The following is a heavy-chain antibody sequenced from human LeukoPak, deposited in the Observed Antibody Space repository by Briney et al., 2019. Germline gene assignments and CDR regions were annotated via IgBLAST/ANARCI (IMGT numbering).Heavy chain of an antibody. D-gene: IGHD6-13*01. J-gene: IGHJ4*02. V-gene: IGHV3-30-3*01. CDR2: ISYDGSNK. CDR3: ARTLAAAGYPFDY. CDR1: GFTFSSYA. Sequence: GGSLRLSCAASGFTFSSYAMHWVRQAPGKGLEWVAVISYDGSNKYYADSVKGRFTISRDNSKITLYLQMNSLRAEDTAVYYCARTLAAAGYPFDYWGQGTLVTVSS.